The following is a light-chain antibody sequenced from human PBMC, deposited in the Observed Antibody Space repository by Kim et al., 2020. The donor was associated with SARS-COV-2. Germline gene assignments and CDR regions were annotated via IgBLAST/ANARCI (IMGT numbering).Light chain of an antibody. Sequence: GQRVTISCSGTSSNIASNAVNLYQQVPGTAPKPLIYNDNRRPSGVPDRVSASRSGTSASLAIGGLQSQDEAHYYCAAWDNGLNGWVFGGGTQLTVL. CDR3: AAWDNGLNGWV. CDR2: NDN. V-gene: IGLV1-44*01. J-gene: IGLJ3*02. CDR1: SSNIASNA.